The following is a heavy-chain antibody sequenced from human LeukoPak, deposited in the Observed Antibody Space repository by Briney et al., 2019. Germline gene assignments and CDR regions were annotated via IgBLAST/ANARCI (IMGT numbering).Heavy chain of an antibody. CDR2: ISAYNGNT. CDR1: GYTFTSYG. Sequence: GASVKVSCKASGYTFTSYGISWVRQAPGQGLEWMGWISAYNGNTNYAQKLQGRVTMTTDTSTSTAYMELRSLRSDDTAVYYCATGRYYDSSGSLDAFDIWGQGTMVTVSS. J-gene: IGHJ3*02. CDR3: ATGRYYDSSGSLDAFDI. V-gene: IGHV1-18*01. D-gene: IGHD3-22*01.